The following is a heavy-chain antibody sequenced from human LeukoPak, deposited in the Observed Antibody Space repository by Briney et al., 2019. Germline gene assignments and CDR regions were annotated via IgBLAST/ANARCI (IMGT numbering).Heavy chain of an antibody. CDR3: ARDRKQQLPSMINWFDP. V-gene: IGHV1-18*01. Sequence: GASVKVSCKASGYTFTSYGISWVRQAPGQGLEWMGWISAYNGNTNYAQKLQGRVTMTTDTSTSTAYMELRSLRSDDTAVYYCARDRKQQLPSMINWFDPWGQGTLVTVSS. CDR1: GYTFTSYG. CDR2: ISAYNGNT. J-gene: IGHJ5*02. D-gene: IGHD6-13*01.